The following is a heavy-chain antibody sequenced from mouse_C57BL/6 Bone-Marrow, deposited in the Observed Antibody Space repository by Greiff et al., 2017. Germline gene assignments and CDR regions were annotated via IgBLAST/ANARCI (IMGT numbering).Heavy chain of an antibody. J-gene: IGHJ4*01. CDR3: ARHPDYYGSSYEDYAMDY. D-gene: IGHD1-1*01. CDR1: GFSLTSYG. V-gene: IGHV2-6-1*01. CDR2: IWSDGST. Sequence: QVQLQQSGPGLVAPSQSLSITCTVSGFSLTSYGVHWVRQPPGKGLEWLVVIWSDGSTTSNSALKSRLSISKDNSKSQVFLKMNSLQTDDTAMYYCARHPDYYGSSYEDYAMDYWGQGTSVTVSS.